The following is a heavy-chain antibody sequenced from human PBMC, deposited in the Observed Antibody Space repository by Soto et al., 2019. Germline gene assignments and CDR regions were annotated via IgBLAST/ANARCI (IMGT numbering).Heavy chain of an antibody. CDR3: ARGGWYLDY. D-gene: IGHD6-19*01. CDR2: IYYTGSP. J-gene: IGHJ4*02. Sequence: QVQLQESGPGLVKPSETLSLTCTVSGGSMSGSYWSWIRQCPGKGLEWIAYIYYTGSPEYNPSLNSRVTISVDTSKNQFSLKLSAVTAADTAVYYCARGGWYLDYWGQGTLVTVPS. V-gene: IGHV4-59*01. CDR1: GGSMSGSY.